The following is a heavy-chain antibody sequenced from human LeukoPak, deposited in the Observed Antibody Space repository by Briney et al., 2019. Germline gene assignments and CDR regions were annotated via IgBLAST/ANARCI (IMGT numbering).Heavy chain of an antibody. CDR3: ATYSTPLRVVFDY. CDR2: FDPEDGET. J-gene: IGHJ4*02. V-gene: IGHV1-24*01. Sequence: ASVKVSCKASGGTFSSYAISWVRQAPGQGLEWMGGFDPEDGETIYAQKFQGRVTMTEDTSTDTAYMELSSLRSEDTAVYYCATYSTPLRVVFDYWGQGTLVTVSS. CDR1: GGTFSSYA. D-gene: IGHD6-13*01.